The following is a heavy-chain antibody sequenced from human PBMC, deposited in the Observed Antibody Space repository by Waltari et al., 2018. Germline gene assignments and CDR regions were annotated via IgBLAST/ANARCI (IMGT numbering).Heavy chain of an antibody. CDR1: EISLSGYA. V-gene: IGHV3-23*05. D-gene: IGHD4-17*01. CDR3: ARGWIGTTSLGHDGMDV. J-gene: IGHJ6*02. Sequence: EVQILESGGGVVQPGGSLRLSCAASEISLSGYAMTWVRQAPGKGLEWVSSTNSGGSSTYYAPSVKGRCTISRDNSKNALYLQMNSLRVEDTAIYYCARGWIGTTSLGHDGMDVWGQGTTVTVSS. CDR2: TNSGGSST.